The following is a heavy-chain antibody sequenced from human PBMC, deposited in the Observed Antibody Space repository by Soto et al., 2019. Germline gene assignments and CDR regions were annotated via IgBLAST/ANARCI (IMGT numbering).Heavy chain of an antibody. CDR3: ARIRNYCSSTSCSGGASSSTRYMDV. D-gene: IGHD2-2*01. V-gene: IGHV4-39*01. Sequence: SSETLSLTCTVSGGSISSSSYYWGWIRQPPGKGLEWIGSIYYSGSTYYNPSLKSRVAISVDTSKNQFSLKLSSVTAADTAVYYCARIRNYCSSTSCSGGASSSTRYMDVWGKGTTVTVSS. J-gene: IGHJ6*03. CDR1: GGSISSSSYY. CDR2: IYYSGST.